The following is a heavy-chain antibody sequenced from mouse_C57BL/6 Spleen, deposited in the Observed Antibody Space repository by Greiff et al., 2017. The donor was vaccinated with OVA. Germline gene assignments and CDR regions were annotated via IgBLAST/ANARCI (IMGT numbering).Heavy chain of an antibody. CDR2: IYPGSGNT. Sequence: QVQLQQSGAELVRPGASVKLSCKASGYTFTDYYINWVKQRPGQGLEWIARIYPGSGNTYYNEKFKGKATLTAEKSSSTAYMQLSSLTSEDSAVYFCARNYYGSSYFDYWGQGTTLTVSS. J-gene: IGHJ2*01. CDR3: ARNYYGSSYFDY. V-gene: IGHV1-76*01. D-gene: IGHD1-1*01. CDR1: GYTFTDYY.